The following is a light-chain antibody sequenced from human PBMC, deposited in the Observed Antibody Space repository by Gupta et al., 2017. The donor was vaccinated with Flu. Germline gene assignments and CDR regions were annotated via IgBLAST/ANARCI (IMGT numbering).Light chain of an antibody. CDR2: DVT. V-gene: IGLV2-8*01. CDR1: SSDVGGYNY. J-gene: IGLJ2*01. Sequence: QSALTQPPSASGSPGQSVTISCTGTSSDVGGYNYVSWYQQHPGKAPKLIIYDVTKRPSGVPDLFSASKSSNTASLTVSGLQADDDADYYCSSNAGSNTVVFGGGTKLTVL. CDR3: SSNAGSNTVV.